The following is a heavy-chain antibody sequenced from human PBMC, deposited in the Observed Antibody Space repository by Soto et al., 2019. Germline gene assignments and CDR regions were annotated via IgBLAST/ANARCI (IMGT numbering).Heavy chain of an antibody. CDR3: AKTAMDGFYYYGVDV. J-gene: IGHJ6*02. CDR1: EFTFSSYG. D-gene: IGHD2-21*02. CDR2: ISYGGSNQ. V-gene: IGHV3-30*18. Sequence: GGSLRLSCAASEFTFSSYGMHWVRQAPGKGLEWVAVISYGGSNQYYADSVKGRFTISRDNSKNKLYLQMNSLRAEDTAVYHCAKTAMDGFYYYGVDVWGQGTTVTVSS.